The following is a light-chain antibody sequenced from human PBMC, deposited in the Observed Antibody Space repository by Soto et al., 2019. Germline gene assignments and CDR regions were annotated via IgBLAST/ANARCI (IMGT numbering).Light chain of an antibody. CDR3: GTGDNSLSAGV. CDR2: DNN. J-gene: IGLJ2*01. CDR1: SSNIENNY. V-gene: IGLV1-51*01. Sequence: QSVLTQPPSVSAAPGQKVTISCSGSSSNIENNYVSWYQQLPGTAPKLLIYDNNKRPSGIPDRFSGSKSGTSATLGITGLQTGDEAEYYCGTGDNSLSAGVFGGGTKLTVL.